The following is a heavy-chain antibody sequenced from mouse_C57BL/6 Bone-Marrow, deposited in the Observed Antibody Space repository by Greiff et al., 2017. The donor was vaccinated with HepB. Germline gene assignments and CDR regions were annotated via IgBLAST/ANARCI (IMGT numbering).Heavy chain of an antibody. CDR1: GFTFSDYY. CDR3: ARALYYVRDFDV. V-gene: IGHV5-16*01. J-gene: IGHJ1*03. Sequence: EVMLVESEGGLVQPGSSMKLSCTASGFTFSDYYMAWVRQVPEKGLEWVANINYDGSSTYYLDSLKSRFIISRDNAKNILYLQMSSLKSEDTATYYCARALYYVRDFDVWGTGTTVTVSS. CDR2: INYDGSST. D-gene: IGHD1-1*01.